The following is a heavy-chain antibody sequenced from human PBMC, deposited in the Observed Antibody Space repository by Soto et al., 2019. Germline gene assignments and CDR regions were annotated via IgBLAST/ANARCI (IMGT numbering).Heavy chain of an antibody. CDR3: ASRIAAVMDYYFDY. Sequence: GGSLRLSCAASGFTFSSYWMSWVRQAPGKGLEWVANIKQDGSEKYYVDSVKGRFTISRDNAKNSLYLQMNSLRAEDTAVYYCASRIAAVMDYYFDYWGQGTLVTVSS. J-gene: IGHJ4*02. CDR1: GFTFSSYW. D-gene: IGHD6-13*01. CDR2: IKQDGSEK. V-gene: IGHV3-7*01.